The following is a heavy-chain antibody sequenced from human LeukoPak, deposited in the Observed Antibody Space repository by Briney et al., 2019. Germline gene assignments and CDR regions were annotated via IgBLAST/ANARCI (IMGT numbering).Heavy chain of an antibody. V-gene: IGHV4-59*08. Sequence: PSETLSLTCTVSGGSISSYYWSWIRQPPGKGLEWIGYIYYSGSTNYNPSLKSRVTISVDTSKNQVSLNLSSVTAADTAVYYCERREYDILTGYYGLGAFDIWGQGTMVTVSS. CDR1: GGSISSYY. CDR3: ERREYDILTGYYGLGAFDI. D-gene: IGHD3-9*01. J-gene: IGHJ3*02. CDR2: IYYSGST.